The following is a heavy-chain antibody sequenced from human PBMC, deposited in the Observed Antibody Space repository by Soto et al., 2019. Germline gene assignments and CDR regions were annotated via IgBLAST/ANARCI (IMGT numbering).Heavy chain of an antibody. Sequence: GASVKVSCKASGYTYTSYYMHWVRQAPGQGLEWMGIINPSGGSTSYAQKFQGRVTMTRDTSTSTVYMELSSLRSEDTAVYYCARALGGGQQGGYYYYYGMDVWGQGTTVTVSS. D-gene: IGHD3-16*01. J-gene: IGHJ6*02. V-gene: IGHV1-46*01. CDR1: GYTYTSYY. CDR3: ARALGGGQQGGYYYYYGMDV. CDR2: INPSGGST.